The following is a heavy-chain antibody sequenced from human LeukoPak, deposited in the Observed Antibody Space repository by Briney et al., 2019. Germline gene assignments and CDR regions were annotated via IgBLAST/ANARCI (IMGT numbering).Heavy chain of an antibody. V-gene: IGHV1-2*02. CDR1: GYTFTAYY. J-gene: IGHJ4*02. CDR2: INPNSGDT. CDR3: ARDPKGSNFVGY. D-gene: IGHD3-9*01. Sequence: ASVKVSCKASGYTFTAYYIHWVRQAPGQGLEWMGWINPNSGDTKYAQRFQGRVTMTRETSISTAHMELSSLRSDDSAVYYCARDPKGSNFVGYWGQGTLVTVSS.